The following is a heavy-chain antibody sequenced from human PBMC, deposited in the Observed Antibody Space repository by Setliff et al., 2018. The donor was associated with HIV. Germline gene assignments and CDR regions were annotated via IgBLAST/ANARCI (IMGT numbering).Heavy chain of an antibody. Sequence: SETLSLTCTVSGGSISSGTYYWSWIRQPAGKGLEWIGRIYTSGSTNYNPSLKSRVTISVDTSKNQLSLKLSSVTAADAAVHYCARESYFYYFDYWGQGTLGTVS. V-gene: IGHV4-61*02. D-gene: IGHD3-10*01. CDR3: ARESYFYYFDY. J-gene: IGHJ4*02. CDR2: IYTSGST. CDR1: GGSISSGTYY.